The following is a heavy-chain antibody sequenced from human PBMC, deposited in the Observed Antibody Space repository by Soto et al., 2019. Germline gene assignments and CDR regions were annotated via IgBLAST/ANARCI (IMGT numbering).Heavy chain of an antibody. CDR1: GFTFSSYG. Sequence: GGSLRLSCAASGFTFSSYGMHWVRQAPGKGLEWVAVISYDGSNKYYADSVKGRFTISRDNSKNTLYLQMNSLRAEDTAVYYCAKPVNYGQTYYYYGMDVWGQGTTVTVSS. CDR3: AKPVNYGQTYYYYGMDV. V-gene: IGHV3-30*18. D-gene: IGHD4-17*01. CDR2: ISYDGSNK. J-gene: IGHJ6*02.